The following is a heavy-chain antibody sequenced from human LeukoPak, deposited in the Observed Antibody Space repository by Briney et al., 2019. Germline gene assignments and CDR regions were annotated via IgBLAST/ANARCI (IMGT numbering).Heavy chain of an antibody. CDR2: IYPGDSNT. V-gene: IGHV5-51*01. CDR3: ARRLWFGDQEVFDV. D-gene: IGHD3-10*01. J-gene: IGHJ3*01. Sequence: GESLKISCKGSGYNFSNYWIGWVRQMTGKGLEWMGIIYPGDSNTRSSPSFQGQVTISADKSIATAFLQWSSLKASDTAIYYCARRLWFGDQEVFDVWGQGTMVTVSS. CDR1: GYNFSNYW.